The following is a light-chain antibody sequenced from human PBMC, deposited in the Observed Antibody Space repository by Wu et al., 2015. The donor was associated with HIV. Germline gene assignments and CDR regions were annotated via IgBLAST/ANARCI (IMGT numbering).Light chain of an antibody. J-gene: IGKJ4*01. CDR2: DSY. CDR1: QSVNRN. CDR3: QQYTNWPPLT. V-gene: IGKV3-15*01. Sequence: EILMTQSPATLSVSPGERATLSCTASQSVNRNLAWYQQRPGQAPRLLIYDSYTRASGIPARFTGSGFGTYFTLTISGLRSDDVAFYYCQQYTNWPPLTFGGGTRVEIK.